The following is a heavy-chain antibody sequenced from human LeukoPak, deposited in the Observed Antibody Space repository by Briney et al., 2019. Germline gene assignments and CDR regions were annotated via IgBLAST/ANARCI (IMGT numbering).Heavy chain of an antibody. CDR1: GFTFSSYW. CDR2: IKQDGSEK. J-gene: IGHJ3*02. Sequence: GGSLRLSCAASGFTFSSYWMSWVRQAPGKGLEWVANIKQDGSEKYYVDSVKGRFTISRDNAKNSLYLQMNSLRAEDTAVYYCARENDYGSGSYYGGDAFDIWGHGTMVTVSS. V-gene: IGHV3-7*01. D-gene: IGHD3-10*01. CDR3: ARENDYGSGSYYGGDAFDI.